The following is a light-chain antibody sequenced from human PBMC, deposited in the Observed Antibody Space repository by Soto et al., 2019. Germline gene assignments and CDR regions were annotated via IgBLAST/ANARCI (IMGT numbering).Light chain of an antibody. CDR3: LQYYSSPYT. CDR2: WAS. V-gene: IGKV4-1*01. J-gene: IGKJ2*01. Sequence: DIVMTQSPDSLAVSLGERATINCKSSRSIFYSYNNENYLSWYQQKPGQPPKLLFYWASTRESGVPDRLSGGGSGTDFTLTISNVQAEDAAVYYCLQYYSSPYTFGQGTKLEI. CDR1: RSIFYSYNNENY.